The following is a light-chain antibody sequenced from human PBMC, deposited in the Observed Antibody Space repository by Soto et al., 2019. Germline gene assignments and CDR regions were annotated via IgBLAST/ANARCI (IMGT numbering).Light chain of an antibody. J-gene: IGKJ4*01. CDR2: DTS. Sequence: EIVLTQSPATLSLSPGERATLSCRASQSVRGYLAWYQQKPGQAPRLLIYDTSNRATGIPARFSGSGSGTDFTLTISSLEPEDFAVYYCQQRSNWHLTFGGGTKVEIK. V-gene: IGKV3-11*01. CDR1: QSVRGY. CDR3: QQRSNWHLT.